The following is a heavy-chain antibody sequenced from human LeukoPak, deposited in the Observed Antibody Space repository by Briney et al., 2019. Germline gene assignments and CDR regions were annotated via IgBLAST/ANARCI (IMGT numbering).Heavy chain of an antibody. Sequence: GGSLRLSCAASGFTVSRHYMSWVRQAPGKGLEWVSVTHTDGNMHYAGSVKGRFTISRDNSKNTLYLQMNNLRAEDTAVYYCARDRPFGSGRAGDFDLWGRGTLVTVSS. CDR1: GFTVSRHY. CDR2: THTDGNM. D-gene: IGHD3-10*01. CDR3: ARDRPFGSGRAGDFDL. J-gene: IGHJ2*01. V-gene: IGHV3-53*01.